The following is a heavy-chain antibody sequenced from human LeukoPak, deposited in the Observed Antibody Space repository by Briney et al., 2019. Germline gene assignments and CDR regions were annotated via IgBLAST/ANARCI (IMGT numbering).Heavy chain of an antibody. CDR2: IYYSGST. Sequence: SETLSLTCTVSGGSISSSSYYWGWIRQPPGKGLEWIGSIYYSGSTYYNPSLKSRVTISVDTSKNQFSLKLSSVTAADTAVYYCARNHRTGDRKNWFDPWGQGTLVTVSS. CDR3: ARNHRTGDRKNWFDP. J-gene: IGHJ5*02. CDR1: GGSISSSSYY. V-gene: IGHV4-39*01. D-gene: IGHD7-27*01.